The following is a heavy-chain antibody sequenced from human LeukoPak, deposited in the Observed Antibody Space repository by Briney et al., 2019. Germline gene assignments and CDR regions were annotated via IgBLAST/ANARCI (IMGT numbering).Heavy chain of an antibody. D-gene: IGHD5-24*01. CDR2: IYYSGSS. CDR3: ARGEMVTTYYFDY. J-gene: IGHJ4*02. Sequence: PSETLSLTCTVSGDSISSGVFHWSWIRQHPGKGLEWIGYIYYSGSSYYNPSLESRVTISVDTSKNQFSLTLTSVTAADTAVYYCARGEMVTTYYFDYWGQGTLVTVS. CDR1: GDSISSGVFH. V-gene: IGHV4-31*03.